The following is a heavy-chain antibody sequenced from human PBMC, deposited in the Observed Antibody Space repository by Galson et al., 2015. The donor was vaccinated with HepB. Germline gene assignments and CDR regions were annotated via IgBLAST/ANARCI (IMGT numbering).Heavy chain of an antibody. CDR3: AREVASYYYDSSGYYGPSDAFDI. V-gene: IGHV6-1*01. J-gene: IGHJ3*02. CDR2: TYYRSKWYN. Sequence: CAISGDSVSSNSAAWNWIRQSPSRGLEWLGRTYYRSKWYNDYAVSVKSRITINPDTSKNQFSLQLNSVTPEDTAVYYCAREVASYYYDSSGYYGPSDAFDIWGQGTMVTVSS. CDR1: GDSVSSNSAA. D-gene: IGHD3-22*01.